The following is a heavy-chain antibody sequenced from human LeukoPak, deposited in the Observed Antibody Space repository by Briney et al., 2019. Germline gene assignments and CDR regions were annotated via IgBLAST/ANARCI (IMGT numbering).Heavy chain of an antibody. CDR1: GFTFRSYG. V-gene: IGHV3-64*02. Sequence: PGGSLRLSCAASGFTFRSYGMHWVRQAPGKGLEYVSVINTDGRITYYADSVKGRFTISRDNSKNTVYLQMGSLRGEDTAVYYCTRDGGSFSDFDYWGQGVLVTVSS. D-gene: IGHD1-26*01. J-gene: IGHJ4*02. CDR3: TRDGGSFSDFDY. CDR2: INTDGRIT.